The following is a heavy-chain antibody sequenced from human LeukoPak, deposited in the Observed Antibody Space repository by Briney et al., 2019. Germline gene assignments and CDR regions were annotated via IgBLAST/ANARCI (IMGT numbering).Heavy chain of an antibody. CDR2: INHSGST. J-gene: IGHJ3*02. CDR3: ARPREVLRFLEWPDAFDI. CDR1: GGSFSGYY. Sequence: SETLSLTCAVYGGSFSGYYWSWIRQPPGKGLEWIGEINHSGSTNYNPSLKSRVTISVDTSRNQFSLKLSSVTAADTAVYYCARPREVLRFLEWPDAFDIWGQGTMVTVSS. V-gene: IGHV4-34*01. D-gene: IGHD3-3*01.